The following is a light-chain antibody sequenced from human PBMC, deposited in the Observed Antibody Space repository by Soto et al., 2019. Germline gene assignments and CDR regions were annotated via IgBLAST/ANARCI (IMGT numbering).Light chain of an antibody. Sequence: IVLRQSPGTLSLSPGDTAPLSWRARQSVTTQLAWYQQKRGRAPRLIINGASRRATGIPDRFSGSGSGTDFTLTISRLEPEDFAVYYCQQYGSSPRPSITCGQGTRLEIK. CDR3: QQYGSSPRPSIT. CDR2: GAS. V-gene: IGKV3-20*01. J-gene: IGKJ5*01. CDR1: QSVTTQ.